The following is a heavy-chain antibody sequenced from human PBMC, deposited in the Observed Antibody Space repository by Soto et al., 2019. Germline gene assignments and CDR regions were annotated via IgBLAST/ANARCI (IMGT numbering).Heavy chain of an antibody. CDR2: IYYSGST. J-gene: IGHJ6*03. CDR3: ARDVLAAAGTYYYYYMDV. CDR1: GGSISSSSYY. V-gene: IGHV4-39*07. Sequence: SETLSLTCTVSGGSISSSSYYWGWIRQPPGKGLEWIGNIYYSGSTNYNPSLKSRVTISVDTSKNQFSLKLSSVTAADTAVYYCARDVLAAAGTYYYYYMDVWGKGTTVTVSS. D-gene: IGHD6-13*01.